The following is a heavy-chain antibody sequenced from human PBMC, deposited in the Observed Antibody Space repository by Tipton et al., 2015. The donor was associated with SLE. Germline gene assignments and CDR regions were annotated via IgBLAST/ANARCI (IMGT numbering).Heavy chain of an antibody. V-gene: IGHV4-34*01. CDR1: GGSFSGYY. D-gene: IGHD5-12*01. CDR3: ARRLTRYSGYDYFNY. CDR2: INHSGST. J-gene: IGHJ4*02. Sequence: TLSLTCAVYGGSFSGYYWSWIRQPPGKGLEWIGEINHSGSTNYNPSLKSRVTISVDTSKNQFSLKLGSVTAADTAVYYCARRLTRYSGYDYFNYWGQGTLVTVSS.